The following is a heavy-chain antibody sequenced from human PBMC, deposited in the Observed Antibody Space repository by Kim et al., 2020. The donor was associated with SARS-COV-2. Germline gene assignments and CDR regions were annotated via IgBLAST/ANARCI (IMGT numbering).Heavy chain of an antibody. CDR3: AGVGWDKGAFDI. D-gene: IGHD6-19*01. Sequence: SYAQKFQGRVTMTRDTSTSTVNMELSSLRSEDTAVYYCAGVGWDKGAFDIWGQGTMVTVSS. J-gene: IGHJ3*02. V-gene: IGHV1-46*01.